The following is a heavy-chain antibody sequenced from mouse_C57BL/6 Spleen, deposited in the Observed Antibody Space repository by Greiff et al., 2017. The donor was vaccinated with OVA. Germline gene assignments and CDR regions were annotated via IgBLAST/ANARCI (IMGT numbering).Heavy chain of an antibody. V-gene: IGHV1-52*01. CDR3: ARGWYYGSSYDWYFDG. CDR1: GYTFTSYW. CDR2: IDPSDSET. Sequence: QVQLQQPGAELVRPGSSVKLSCKASGYTFTSYWMHWVKQRPIQGLEWIGNIDPSDSETHYNQKFKDKATLTVDKSSSTAYMQLSSLTSEDAAVYYCARGWYYGSSYDWYFDGWGTGTTVTVSS. D-gene: IGHD1-1*01. J-gene: IGHJ1*03.